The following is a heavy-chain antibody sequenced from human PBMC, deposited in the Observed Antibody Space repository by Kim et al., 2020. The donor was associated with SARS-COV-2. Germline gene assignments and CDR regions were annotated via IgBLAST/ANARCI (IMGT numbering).Heavy chain of an antibody. D-gene: IGHD3-3*01. Sequence: GGSLRLSCAASGFTFSSYSMNWVRQAPGKGLEWVSSISSSSSYIYYADSVKGRFTISRDNAKNSLYLQMNSLRAEDTAVYYCAREEYWSGYYHFDYWGQGTLVTVSS. V-gene: IGHV3-21*01. J-gene: IGHJ4*02. CDR1: GFTFSSYS. CDR3: AREEYWSGYYHFDY. CDR2: ISSSSSYI.